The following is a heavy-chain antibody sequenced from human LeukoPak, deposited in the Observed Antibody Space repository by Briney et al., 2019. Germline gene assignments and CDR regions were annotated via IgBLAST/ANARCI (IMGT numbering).Heavy chain of an antibody. D-gene: IGHD2-2*01. V-gene: IGHV3-66*01. J-gene: IGHJ5*02. Sequence: GGSLRLSCAASGFTFSSSWMSWVRQAPGKGLEWVSVIYSGGSTYYADSVKGRFTISRDNSKNTLYLQMNSLRAEDTAVYYCAREDCSSTSCYGRYNWFDPWGQGTLVTVSS. CDR1: GFTFSSSW. CDR2: IYSGGST. CDR3: AREDCSSTSCYGRYNWFDP.